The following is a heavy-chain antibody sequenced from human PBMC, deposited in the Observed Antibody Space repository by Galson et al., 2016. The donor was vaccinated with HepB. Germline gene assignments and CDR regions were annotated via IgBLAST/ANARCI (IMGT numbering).Heavy chain of an antibody. V-gene: IGHV3-7*03. CDR3: AKPIPSPGTWNFAS. J-gene: IGHJ4*02. D-gene: IGHD2-2*01. Sequence: SLRLSCAASGFTFSIYGMHWIRQAPGKGLEWVANINQDGTAEYYLDSVKGRFTIARDNAKDSLYLQMNSLRAEDTAVYYCAKPIPSPGTWNFASWGQGTLVSVSS. CDR1: GFTFSIYG. CDR2: INQDGTAE.